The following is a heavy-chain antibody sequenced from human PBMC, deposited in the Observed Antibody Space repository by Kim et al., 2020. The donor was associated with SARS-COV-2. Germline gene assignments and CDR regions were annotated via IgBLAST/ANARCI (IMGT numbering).Heavy chain of an antibody. CDR3: ARGGNSSGWYYFDY. J-gene: IGHJ4*02. V-gene: IGHV3-66*01. D-gene: IGHD6-19*01. Sequence: ANSVKGRFNISIDNSKNSRYLQMNSLRAEDTAVYYCARGGNSSGWYYFDYWGQGTLVTVSS.